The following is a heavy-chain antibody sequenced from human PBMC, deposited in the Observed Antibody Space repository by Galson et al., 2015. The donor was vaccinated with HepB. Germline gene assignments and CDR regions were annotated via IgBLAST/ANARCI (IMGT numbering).Heavy chain of an antibody. V-gene: IGHV3-23*01. J-gene: IGHJ3*02. D-gene: IGHD3-22*01. CDR1: GFTFSSYA. CDR3: TRRVSYDSSGYYYEAAFDI. CDR2: ISGSGGST. Sequence: SLRLSCAASGFTFSSYAMSWVRQAPGKGLEWVSAISGSGGSTYYADSVKGRFTISRDNSKNTLYLQMNSLRAEDTAVYYCTRRVSYDSSGYYYEAAFDIWGQGTMVTVSS.